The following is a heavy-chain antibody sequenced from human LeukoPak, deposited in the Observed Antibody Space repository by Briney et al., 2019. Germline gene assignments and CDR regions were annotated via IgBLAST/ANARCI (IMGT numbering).Heavy chain of an antibody. V-gene: IGHV1-69*13. CDR3: AIPEMYSSGWAFDY. CDR2: IIPIFGTA. D-gene: IGHD6-19*01. J-gene: IGHJ4*02. Sequence: ASVKVSCKASGGTFSSYAISWVRQAPGQGLEWMGGIIPIFGTANYAQKFQGRVTITADESTSTAYMELSSLRSEDTAVYYCAIPEMYSSGWAFDYWGRGTLVTVSS. CDR1: GGTFSSYA.